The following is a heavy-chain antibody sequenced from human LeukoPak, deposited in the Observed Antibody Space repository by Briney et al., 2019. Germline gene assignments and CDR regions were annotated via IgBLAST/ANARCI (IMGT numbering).Heavy chain of an antibody. CDR1: GGSMSTYN. V-gene: IGHV4-4*07. CDR2: IYPSGGT. J-gene: IGHJ3*02. Sequence: SETLSLTCTVSGGSMSTYNWSWIRQPAGKGLEWIGLIYPSGGTNYNPSLESRVTISIDTSKNYFSLKLSSVTAADTAVYYCARTSYANDAFDIWGQGTMVTVSS. CDR3: ARTSYANDAFDI. D-gene: IGHD1-26*01.